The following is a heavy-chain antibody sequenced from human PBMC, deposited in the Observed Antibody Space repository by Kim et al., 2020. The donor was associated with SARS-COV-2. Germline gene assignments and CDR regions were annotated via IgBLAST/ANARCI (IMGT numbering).Heavy chain of an antibody. CDR3: ARVLSKITITPDGMDV. J-gene: IGHJ6*02. CDR1: GFTFSAYS. V-gene: IGHV3-48*02. CDR2: ISGSSTTI. D-gene: IGHD1-20*01. Sequence: GGSLRLSCAASGFTFSAYSMNWVRQAPGKGLEWISYISGSSTTIYYADSVRGRFTISRDDAENSLFLHVNSLRDEDSAVYYCARVLSKITITPDGMDVWGQGTTVTVSS.